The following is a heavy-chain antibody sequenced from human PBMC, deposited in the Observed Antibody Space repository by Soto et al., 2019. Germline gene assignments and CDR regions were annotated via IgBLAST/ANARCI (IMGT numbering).Heavy chain of an antibody. CDR3: ARDPTNWYYFDY. CDR1: GYTFTSYG. V-gene: IGHV1-18*01. J-gene: IGHJ4*02. D-gene: IGHD7-27*01. Sequence: QVQLVQSGAEVKKPGASVKVSCKASGYTFTSYGISWVRQAPGQGPEWMGWISADNGNTNYAQKVQGRVTMTTDTSTSTAYMELRSLSSDDTAVYYCARDPTNWYYFDYCGQGTLVTVSS. CDR2: ISADNGNT.